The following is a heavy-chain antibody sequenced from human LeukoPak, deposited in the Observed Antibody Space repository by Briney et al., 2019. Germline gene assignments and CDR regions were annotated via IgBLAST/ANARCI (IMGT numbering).Heavy chain of an antibody. CDR2: VSTNEGNT. CDR3: TRAPPGMTMMTDY. J-gene: IGHJ4*02. CDR1: GYTFTNYH. Sequence: VRVSCKASGYTFTNYHIAWVRQAPGQGLEWMGWVSTNEGNTVYAQRLQGRVTMTTDTSTSVAYMELRSLTSDDTAVYYCTRAPPGMTMMTDYWGQGTLVTVSS. D-gene: IGHD3-22*01. V-gene: IGHV1-18*01.